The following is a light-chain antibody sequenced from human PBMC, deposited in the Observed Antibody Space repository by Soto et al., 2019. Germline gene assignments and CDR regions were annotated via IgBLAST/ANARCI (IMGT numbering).Light chain of an antibody. CDR2: SGS. V-gene: IGKV3-15*01. CDR3: QQGHNWPLT. J-gene: IGKJ2*01. CDR1: QSISTE. Sequence: EIVMTQSPATLSVSPGERATLSCRASQSISTELAWYQQKPGQPPRLLIYSGSTRATGVPARFTGSGSGSEFTLTISRLQSEDFAVYYCQQGHNWPLTFGQGTRLEI.